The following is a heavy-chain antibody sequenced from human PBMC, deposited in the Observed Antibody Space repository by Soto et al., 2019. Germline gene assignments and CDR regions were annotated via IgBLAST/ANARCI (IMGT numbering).Heavy chain of an antibody. V-gene: IGHV3-64D*08. CDR3: VRDNYGMDV. J-gene: IGHJ6*01. Sequence: EMRLVESGGGLVQPGGSLRLSCLGSGFIFSDDAMHWVRQAPGKELEYVSLVHGGWGGGTWLADSVKGRFTSSRDNSKITLYLQMSRLTPEDKAVYYCVRDNYGMDVWGHGTSVTVSS. CDR2: HGGWGGGT. CDR1: GFIFSDDA.